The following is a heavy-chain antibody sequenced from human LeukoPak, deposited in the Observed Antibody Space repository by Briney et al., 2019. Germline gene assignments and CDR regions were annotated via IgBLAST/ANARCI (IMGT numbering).Heavy chain of an antibody. CDR2: ISGSGGST. J-gene: IGHJ6*03. CDR3: ARLVPPGYYYYYMDV. V-gene: IGHV3-23*01. Sequence: GGSLRLSCAASGFTFSSYAMSWVRQAPGKGLEWVSAISGSGGSTYYADSVKGRFTISRDNSKNSLYLQMNSLRAEDTAVYYCARLVPPGYYYYYMDVWGKGTTVTVSS. CDR1: GFTFSSYA.